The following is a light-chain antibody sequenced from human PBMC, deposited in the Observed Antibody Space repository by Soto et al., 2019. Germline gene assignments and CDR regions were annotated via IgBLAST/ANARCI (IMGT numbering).Light chain of an antibody. J-gene: IGLJ2*01. CDR3: AAWDDSLNAL. Sequence: QSVLTQPPSASGTPGQRVTISCSGSSSNIGSNTVNWYQQLPGTAPKLLIYSNNQRPSGVPDRFSGSKSGTSASLAISGLQSDDEADYYCAAWDDSLNALFGGGTKLTVL. V-gene: IGLV1-44*01. CDR2: SNN. CDR1: SSNIGSNT.